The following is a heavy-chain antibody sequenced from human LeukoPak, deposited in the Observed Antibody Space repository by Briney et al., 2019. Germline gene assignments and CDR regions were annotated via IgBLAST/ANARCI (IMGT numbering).Heavy chain of an antibody. J-gene: IGHJ4*02. Sequence: GGSLRLSCVAPEFSFSTYVMNWVRQAPGKGLEWVSDISTGGSTVYYADSVKGRSTISTDDAKNSIYLQMDSRRAEDTGVYYCARSPANWNYASDWWGEGPLVTVSS. CDR3: ARSPANWNYASDW. CDR2: ISTGGSTV. V-gene: IGHV3-48*03. CDR1: EFSFSTYV. D-gene: IGHD1-7*01.